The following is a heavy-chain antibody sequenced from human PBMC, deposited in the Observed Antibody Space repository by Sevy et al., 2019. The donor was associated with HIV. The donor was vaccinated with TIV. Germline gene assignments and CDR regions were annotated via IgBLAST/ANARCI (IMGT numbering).Heavy chain of an antibody. Sequence: GGSLRLSCAASGFTFSSYSMNWVRQAPGKGLEWVSYISSSSSTIYYADSVKGRFIISRDNAKNSLYLQMNSLRDEDTAVYYCAREGWSSGWYGGFDYWGQGTLVTVSS. D-gene: IGHD6-19*01. CDR1: GFTFSSYS. CDR3: AREGWSSGWYGGFDY. J-gene: IGHJ4*02. CDR2: ISSSSSTI. V-gene: IGHV3-48*02.